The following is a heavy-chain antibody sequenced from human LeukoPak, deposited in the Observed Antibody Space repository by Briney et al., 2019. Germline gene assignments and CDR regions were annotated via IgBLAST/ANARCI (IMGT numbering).Heavy chain of an antibody. J-gene: IGHJ5*02. Sequence: ASVKLSCTASGGTFSSYAISWVRQAPGQGLEWMGGIIPIFGTANYAQKFQGRVTITADESTSTAYMELSSLRSEDTAVYYCARSPMGSGSANWFDPWGQGTLVTVSS. V-gene: IGHV1-69*01. CDR3: ARSPMGSGSANWFDP. CDR1: GGTFSSYA. D-gene: IGHD3-10*01. CDR2: IIPIFGTA.